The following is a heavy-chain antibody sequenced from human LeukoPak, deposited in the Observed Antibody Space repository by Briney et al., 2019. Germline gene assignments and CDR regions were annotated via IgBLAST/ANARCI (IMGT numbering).Heavy chain of an antibody. D-gene: IGHD3-10*01. V-gene: IGHV3-11*05. CDR1: GFTFSDYY. CDR2: ISSSSYT. Sequence: GGSLRLSCAASGFTFSDYYMSWIRQAPGKGLEWISYISSSSYTNYADSVKGRFTVSRDNAKNSLYLQMNSLRAEDTPMYYCARDYYASGSYGWFDPWGQGTLVTVSS. J-gene: IGHJ5*02. CDR3: ARDYYASGSYGWFDP.